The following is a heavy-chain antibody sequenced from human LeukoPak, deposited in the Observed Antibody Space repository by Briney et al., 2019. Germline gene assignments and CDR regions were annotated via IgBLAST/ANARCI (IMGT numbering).Heavy chain of an antibody. CDR3: AKHEYSNGCFDH. J-gene: IGHJ4*02. Sequence: GGSLRLSCAASGFIFSSYAMSWVRQAPGKGLEWVSALGRSGTTTYYADSVKGRFTISRDNSKNTLNLQMSSLRAEDTAVYYCAKHEYSNGCFDHWGQGTLVTVSS. V-gene: IGHV3-23*01. D-gene: IGHD6-19*01. CDR1: GFIFSSYA. CDR2: LGRSGTTT.